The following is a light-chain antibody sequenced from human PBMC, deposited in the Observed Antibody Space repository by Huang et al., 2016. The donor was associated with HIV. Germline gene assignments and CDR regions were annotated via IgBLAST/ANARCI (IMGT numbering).Light chain of an antibody. CDR1: QGISSY. J-gene: IGKJ1*01. CDR3: QQLNSYPWT. Sequence: IQLTQSPSSLSASVGDRVTITCRASQGISSYLAWYQQKPGKAPKPLIYAASTLQSGVPARFSGSGSGTDITLTISSLQPEDFATYYCQQLNSYPWTFGQGTKVEIK. CDR2: AAS. V-gene: IGKV1-9*01.